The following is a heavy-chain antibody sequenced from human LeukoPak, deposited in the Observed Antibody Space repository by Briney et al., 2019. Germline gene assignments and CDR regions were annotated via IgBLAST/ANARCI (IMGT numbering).Heavy chain of an antibody. CDR3: AKCGAASRTTCQESAFDM. V-gene: IGHV3-23*01. J-gene: IGHJ3*02. CDR1: GFTFSSYT. D-gene: IGHD1-14*01. CDR2: ISYTGHST. Sequence: PGGSLRLSCAASGFTFSSYTMNWVRQAPGKGLEWVSGISYTGHSTYFADSVKGRFAISRDNSKNTLYLQMSSLRAEDTAVYYCAKCGAASRTTCQESAFDMWGQGTMVTVSS.